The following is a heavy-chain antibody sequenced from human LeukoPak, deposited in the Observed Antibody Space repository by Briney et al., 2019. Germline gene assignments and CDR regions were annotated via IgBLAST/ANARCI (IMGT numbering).Heavy chain of an antibody. CDR2: IKHKRGNK. D-gene: IGHD6-19*01. CDR3: ARLISSSGGY. Sequence: GGSGKVSCTASGFTFTGYFMHWVRQAPGKGLEWLGLIKHKRGNKKYAHPLKGRFTISRDNSKNTLYLQMNSLRAEDTAVYYCARLISSSGGYWGQGTLVTVSS. CDR1: GFTFTGYF. V-gene: IGHV3-30*16. J-gene: IGHJ4*02.